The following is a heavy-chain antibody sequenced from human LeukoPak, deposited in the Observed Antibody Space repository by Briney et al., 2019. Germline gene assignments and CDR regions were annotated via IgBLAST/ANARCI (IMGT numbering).Heavy chain of an antibody. CDR1: GFIFSDYY. CDR2: MSIDGSSR. Sequence: GGSLRLSCAASGFIFSDYYMSWIRQAPGKGLEWLSYMSIDGSSRYYADSVKGRFTISRDNAKNSLYLQMNSLRVEDTAVYYCAELGITMIGGVWGKGTTVTISS. D-gene: IGHD3-10*02. J-gene: IGHJ6*04. V-gene: IGHV3-11*04. CDR3: AELGITMIGGV.